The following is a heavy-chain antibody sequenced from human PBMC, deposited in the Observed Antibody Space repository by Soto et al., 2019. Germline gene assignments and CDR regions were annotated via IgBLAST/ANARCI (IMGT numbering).Heavy chain of an antibody. J-gene: IGHJ6*02. V-gene: IGHV3-74*01. CDR2: INSDGSST. D-gene: IGHD5-18*01. Sequence: GGSLRLSCAASGFTFSSYWMHWVRQAPGKGLVWVSRINSDGSSTSYADSVKGRFTISRDNAKNTLYLQMNSLRAEDTAVYYCARTASTAMETLGAYYYYGMDVWGQGTTVTVSS. CDR3: ARTASTAMETLGAYYYYGMDV. CDR1: GFTFSSYW.